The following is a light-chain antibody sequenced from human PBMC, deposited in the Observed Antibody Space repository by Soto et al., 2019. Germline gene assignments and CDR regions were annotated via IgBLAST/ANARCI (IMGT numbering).Light chain of an antibody. CDR2: AAS. CDR1: QGISNY. V-gene: IGKV1-27*01. Sequence: DIQMTQSPSSLSASLGYRVTMTCRAGQGISNYLVWYQQKPGKVPKLLIYAASTLQSGVPSRFSGSGSGTDFTLTISSLQTEDVATYYCQNYNGAPWTFGQGTKVDIK. J-gene: IGKJ1*01. CDR3: QNYNGAPWT.